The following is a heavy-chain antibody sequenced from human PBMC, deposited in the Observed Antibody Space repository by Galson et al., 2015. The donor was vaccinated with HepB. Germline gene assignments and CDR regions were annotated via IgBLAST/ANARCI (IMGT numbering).Heavy chain of an antibody. CDR3: ARDGDGEAMDYYYGMDV. Sequence: SLRLSCAASGFTVSSNYMSWIRQAPGKGLEWVSYISSSSSYTNYADSVKGRFTISRDNAKNSLYLQMNSLRAEDTAVYYCARDGDGEAMDYYYGMDVWGQGTTVTVSS. D-gene: IGHD3-10*01. V-gene: IGHV3-11*06. J-gene: IGHJ6*02. CDR2: ISSSSSYT. CDR1: GFTVSSNY.